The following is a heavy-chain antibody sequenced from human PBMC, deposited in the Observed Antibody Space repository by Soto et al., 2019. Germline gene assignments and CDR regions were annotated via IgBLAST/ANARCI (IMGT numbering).Heavy chain of an antibody. D-gene: IGHD3-10*01. CDR2: ISGSGGST. CDR3: AKPDSITMVRGGYFDY. V-gene: IGHV3-23*01. J-gene: IGHJ4*02. Sequence: GGSLRLSCAASGFTFSSYAMSWVRQAPGKGLEWVSAISGSGGSTYYADSVKGRFTISRDNSKNTLYLQMNSLRAEDTAVYYCAKPDSITMVRGGYFDYWGQGTLVTVSS. CDR1: GFTFSSYA.